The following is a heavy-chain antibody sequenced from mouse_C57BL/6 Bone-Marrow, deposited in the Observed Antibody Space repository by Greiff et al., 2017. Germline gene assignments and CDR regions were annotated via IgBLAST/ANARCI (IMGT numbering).Heavy chain of an antibody. Sequence: VQLQQPGAELVKPGASVKMSCKASGYTFTSYWITWVKQRPGQGLEWIGDIYPGSGSTNYNEKFKSKATLTVDTSSSTAYMQLSSLTSEDSAVYYCARGGVYYGYDVPSRWYFDVWGTGTTVTVSS. CDR3: ARGGVYYGYDVPSRWYFDV. CDR1: GYTFTSYW. D-gene: IGHD2-2*01. V-gene: IGHV1-55*01. CDR2: IYPGSGST. J-gene: IGHJ1*03.